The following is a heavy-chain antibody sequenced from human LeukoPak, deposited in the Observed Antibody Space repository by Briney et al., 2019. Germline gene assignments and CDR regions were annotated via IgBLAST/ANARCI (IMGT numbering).Heavy chain of an antibody. V-gene: IGHV3-23*01. CDR2: ISGGGGST. D-gene: IGHD1-26*01. CDR1: GFTFTSYS. CDR3: AKGGKWDVTPFDY. J-gene: IGHJ4*02. Sequence: GGSLRLSCAASGFTFTSYSMNWVRQAPGKGLEWVSTISGGGGSTYYADSVKGRFTISRDNSKNTLYLQVTSLRAEDTAVYYCAKGGKWDVTPFDYWGQGTLVTVSS.